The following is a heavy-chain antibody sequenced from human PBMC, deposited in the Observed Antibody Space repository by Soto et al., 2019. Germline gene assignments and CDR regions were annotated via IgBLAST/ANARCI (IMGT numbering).Heavy chain of an antibody. CDR2: IYYSGST. J-gene: IGHJ6*02. Sequence: SETLSLTCTVSGGSISSGYYYWSWLRQPPGKGLEWIGYIYYSGSTYYNPSLKSRVTISVDTSKNQFSLKLSSVTAADTAVYYCARVGWNYYYYGMDVWGQGTTVTVS. D-gene: IGHD2-15*01. CDR3: ARVGWNYYYYGMDV. V-gene: IGHV4-30-4*08. CDR1: GGSISSGYYY.